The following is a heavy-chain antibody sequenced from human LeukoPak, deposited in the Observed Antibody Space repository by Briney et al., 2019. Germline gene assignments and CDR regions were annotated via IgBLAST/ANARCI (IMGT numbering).Heavy chain of an antibody. CDR3: ARGRRGIAARPTDY. Sequence: SETLSLTCTVSGGSISSSSYYWGWIRQPPGKGLEWIGEINHSGSTNYNPSLKSRVTISVDTSKNQFSLKLSSVTAADTAVYYCARGRRGIAARPTDYWGQGTLVTVSS. D-gene: IGHD6-6*01. CDR1: GGSISSSSYY. J-gene: IGHJ4*02. CDR2: INHSGST. V-gene: IGHV4-39*07.